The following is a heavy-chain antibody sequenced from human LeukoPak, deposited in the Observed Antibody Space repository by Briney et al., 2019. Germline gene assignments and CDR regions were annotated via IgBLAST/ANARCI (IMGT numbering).Heavy chain of an antibody. V-gene: IGHV1-2*02. J-gene: IGHJ4*02. CDR2: INPKSGGT. CDR1: GYTITGYY. D-gene: IGHD2-21*02. CDR3: ASTACSGNCCFDY. Sequence: GASVKVSCKASGYTITGYYVHWVRQAPGQGLEWMGWINPKSGGTDCAQKFQGRVTMTRDTSISTAYMELTRLTADDTAVYYCASTACSGNCCFDYWGQGTLVTVSS.